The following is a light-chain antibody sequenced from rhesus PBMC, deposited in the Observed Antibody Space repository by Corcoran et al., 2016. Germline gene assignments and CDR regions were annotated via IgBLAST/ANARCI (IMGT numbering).Light chain of an antibody. CDR2: TDS. J-gene: IGLJ6*01. Sequence: FEVTQPPSVSAASGQTATITCGENNIAGKHVHWYQQRPAPAPVLVIYTDSKRPSGIPERFSGSNSGHTATLTISGLEAGDEADYYCQVWDGSKNVFGGGTKLTVL. CDR1: NIAGKH. V-gene: IGLV3-25*01. CDR3: QVWDGSKNV.